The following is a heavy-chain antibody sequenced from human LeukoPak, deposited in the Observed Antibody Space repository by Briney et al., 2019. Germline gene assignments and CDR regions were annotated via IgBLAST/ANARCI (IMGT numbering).Heavy chain of an antibody. CDR3: ARADYGDYASQIN. CDR2: IIPIFGTA. D-gene: IGHD4-17*01. J-gene: IGHJ4*02. V-gene: IGHV1-69*06. CDR1: GGTFSSYA. Sequence: SVKVSCKASGGTFSSYAISWVRQAPGQGLEWMGGIIPIFGTANYAQKSQGRVTITADKSTSTAYMELSSLRSEDTAVYYCARADYGDYASQINWGQGTLVTVSS.